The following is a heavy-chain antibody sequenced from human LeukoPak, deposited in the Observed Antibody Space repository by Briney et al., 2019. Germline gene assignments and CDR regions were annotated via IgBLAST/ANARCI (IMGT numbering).Heavy chain of an antibody. D-gene: IGHD4-17*01. V-gene: IGHV3-30-3*01. J-gene: IGHJ4*02. CDR3: ARNPYGDYWFDY. CDR2: ISYDGSSK. CDR1: GFTFSSYA. Sequence: PGGSLRLSCAASGFTFSSYAMHWVRQAPGKGLEWVAVISYDGSSKYYADSVKGRFTISRDNSKNTLYLQMNSLRAEDTAVYYCARNPYGDYWFDYWGQGTLVTVSS.